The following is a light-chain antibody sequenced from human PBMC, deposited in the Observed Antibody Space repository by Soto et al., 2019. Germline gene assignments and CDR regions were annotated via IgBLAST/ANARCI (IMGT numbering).Light chain of an antibody. V-gene: IGLV2-14*01. CDR2: EVS. CDR3: SSYTSSSTLMV. Sequence: QSALTQPASVSGSPGQSITISCTGTSSDVGGYNYVSWYQQHPGKAPKLMIYEVSNRPSGVSNRFSGSKSGNTASLTISGXXXXXXXXXXCSSYTSSSTLMVFGGGTKLTV. CDR1: SSDVGGYNY. J-gene: IGLJ2*01.